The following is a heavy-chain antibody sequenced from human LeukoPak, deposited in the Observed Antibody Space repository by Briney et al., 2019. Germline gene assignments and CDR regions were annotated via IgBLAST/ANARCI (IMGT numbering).Heavy chain of an antibody. D-gene: IGHD3-10*01. CDR1: GFTFSNHW. CDR3: ARWAGVTDY. J-gene: IGHJ4*02. Sequence: HPGGSLRRSGAASGFTFSNHWMSWVRQAPGKGLEWVANIKQNGSGTYHVDSVKGRFTISRDNAKNSLYLQMDSLTVEDTAVYYCARWAGVTDYWGQGTLVTVSS. CDR2: IKQNGSGT. V-gene: IGHV3-7*03.